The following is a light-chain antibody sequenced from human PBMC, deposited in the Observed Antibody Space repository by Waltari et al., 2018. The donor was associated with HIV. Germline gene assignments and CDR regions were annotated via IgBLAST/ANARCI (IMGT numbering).Light chain of an antibody. CDR2: HNH. CDR3: AAWDVSLSGLWV. J-gene: IGLJ3*02. V-gene: IGLV1-44*01. Sequence: QSVMTQPPSASATPGPTVTISCSGSSPNIGTNTVNWYQQLPGTAPKLPIYHNHQRPSGVPDRFSGSKSGTSASLAISGLQSEDEAAYYCAAWDVSLSGLWVFGGGTKLTVL. CDR1: SPNIGTNT.